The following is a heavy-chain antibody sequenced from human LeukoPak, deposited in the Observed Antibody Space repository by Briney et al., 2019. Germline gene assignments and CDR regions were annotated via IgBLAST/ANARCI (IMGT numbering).Heavy chain of an antibody. V-gene: IGHV1-24*01. CDR3: AFCSGSYYFRH. D-gene: IGHD3-10*02. Sequence: ASVKVSCKVSVYTLTALSMHWVRQAPGKELEWMGGFNPEYGKTIYAQKFQGRVTMTEDTSTDTAYMELSSLRSEDTAVYYCAFCSGSYYFRHWGQGTLVTVSS. CDR1: VYTLTALS. J-gene: IGHJ4*02. CDR2: FNPEYGKT.